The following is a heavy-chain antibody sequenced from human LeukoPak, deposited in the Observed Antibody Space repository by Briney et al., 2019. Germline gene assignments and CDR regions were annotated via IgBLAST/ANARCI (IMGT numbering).Heavy chain of an antibody. V-gene: IGHV1-8*01. D-gene: IGHD1-26*01. CDR3: ARGSGSLRN. CDR2: MNPNSGNT. Sequence: ASVRVSCKASGYTFTSYVIYWVRQATGQGLEWMGWMNPNSGNTGNAQKFQGRGTMTRNTSISTAYMELSSLRSEDTAVYYCARGSGSLRNWGQGTLVTVSS. CDR1: GYTFTSYV. J-gene: IGHJ4*02.